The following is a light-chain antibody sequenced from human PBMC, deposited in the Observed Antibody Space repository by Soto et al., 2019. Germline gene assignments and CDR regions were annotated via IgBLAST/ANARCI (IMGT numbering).Light chain of an antibody. CDR2: DPS. Sequence: EMVWTQSPSTPSLSPEETATLSCRASQSGSSYLPWYQQQPGHAHRLLIYDPSNRATGIPGRFSGSGSGTDVSLTLSILEPAEVPGYYCQQPSKGYLFGPGTKV. CDR1: QSGSSY. J-gene: IGKJ3*01. V-gene: IGKV3-11*01. CDR3: QQPSKGYL.